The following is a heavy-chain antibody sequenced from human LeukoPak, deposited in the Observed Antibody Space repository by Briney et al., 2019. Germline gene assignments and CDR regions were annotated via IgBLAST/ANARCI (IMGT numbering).Heavy chain of an antibody. D-gene: IGHD2-2*01. CDR1: GYTFTSYG. CDR2: ISAYNGNT. Sequence: ASVKVSCKASGYTFTSYGISWVRQAPGQGLEWMGWISAYNGNTNYAQKLQGRVTMTTDTSTSTAYMELRSLRSDDTAVYYCARVWSKGYCSSTSCKYYYMDVWGKGTTVTISS. J-gene: IGHJ6*03. CDR3: ARVWSKGYCSSTSCKYYYMDV. V-gene: IGHV1-18*01.